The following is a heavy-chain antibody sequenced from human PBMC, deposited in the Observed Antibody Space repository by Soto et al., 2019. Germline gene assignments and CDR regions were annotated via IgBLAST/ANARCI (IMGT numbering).Heavy chain of an antibody. CDR3: ARGVLSSAGKVYWYFDL. Sequence: SETLSLTYTVSGGSISSSSYYWGWIRQPPGKGLEWIGSIYYSGSTYYNPSLKSRVTISVDTSKNQFSLKLSSVTAADTAVYYCARGVLSSAGKVYWYFDLWGRGTLVTVSS. D-gene: IGHD6-13*01. V-gene: IGHV4-39*07. CDR2: IYYSGST. J-gene: IGHJ2*01. CDR1: GGSISSSSYY.